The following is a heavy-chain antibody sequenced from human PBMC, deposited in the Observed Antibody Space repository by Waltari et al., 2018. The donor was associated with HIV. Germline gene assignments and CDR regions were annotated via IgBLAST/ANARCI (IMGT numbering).Heavy chain of an antibody. J-gene: IGHJ6*02. CDR2: ITHDATKT. Sequence: HLVESGGGVVQTATSLRLSCVAYGFTFSEDGMHWVRQSAGKGLEGVGLITHDATKTFVVYPLKGRFSISRDNSKNTLYLTINSLKVEDSAVYYCARRNVGGLDLWGQGATVIVS. V-gene: IGHV3-30*03. CDR3: ARRNVGGLDL. CDR1: GFTFSEDG. D-gene: IGHD2-15*01.